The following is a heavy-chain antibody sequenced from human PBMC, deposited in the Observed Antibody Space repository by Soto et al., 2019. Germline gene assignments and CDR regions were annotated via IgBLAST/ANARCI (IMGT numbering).Heavy chain of an antibody. Sequence: GGSLRLSCVVSGFTFSSYAMHWVRQAPGKGLEWVAVISYDARNKYYADSVKGRFTISRDDSKNTLFLQMDSLRAEDTDVYYWAKAPGTYSVYDLLFDYGGQEPLVTFP. CDR3: AKAPGTYSVYDLLFDY. V-gene: IGHV3-30*18. CDR1: GFTFSSYA. D-gene: IGHD5-12*01. J-gene: IGHJ4*02. CDR2: ISYDARNK.